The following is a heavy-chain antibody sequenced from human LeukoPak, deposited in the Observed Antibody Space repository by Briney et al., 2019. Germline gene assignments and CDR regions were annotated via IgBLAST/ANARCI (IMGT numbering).Heavy chain of an antibody. D-gene: IGHD1-26*01. J-gene: IGHJ4*02. CDR1: GGSISSYY. Sequence: PSETLSLTCTVSGGSISSYYWSWIRQPPGKGLEWIGYIYHSGSTYYNPSLKSRVTISVDKSKNQFSLKLSSVTAADTAVYYCARVGRALFDSWGQGTLVTVSS. CDR3: ARVGRALFDS. V-gene: IGHV4-59*12. CDR2: IYHSGST.